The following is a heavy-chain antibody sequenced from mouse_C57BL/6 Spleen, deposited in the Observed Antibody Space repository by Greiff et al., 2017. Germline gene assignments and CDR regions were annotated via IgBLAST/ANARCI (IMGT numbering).Heavy chain of an antibody. D-gene: IGHD3-3*01. V-gene: IGHV1-69*01. CDR3: AREEGAGTKGFAY. J-gene: IGHJ3*01. CDR1: GYTFTSYW. CDR2: IDPSDSYT. Sequence: QVQLKQPGAELVMPGASVKLSCKASGYTFTSYWMHWVKQRPGQGLEWIGEIDPSDSYTNYNQKFKGKSTLTVDKSSSTAYMQLSSLTSEDSAVYYCAREEGAGTKGFAYWGQGTLVTVSA.